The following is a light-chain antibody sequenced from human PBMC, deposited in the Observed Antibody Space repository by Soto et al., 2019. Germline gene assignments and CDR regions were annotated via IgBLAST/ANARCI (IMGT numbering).Light chain of an antibody. Sequence: QSVLTQPASVSGSPGQSTTISCTGTSSDVGSYNYVSWYQQHPGRAPRLMIYEVSNRPSGVSNRFSGSKSGNTASLTISGLQAEDEADYYCSSYTTSSSPVFGPGTKVTVL. J-gene: IGLJ1*01. CDR3: SSYTTSSSPV. CDR2: EVS. CDR1: SSDVGSYNY. V-gene: IGLV2-14*01.